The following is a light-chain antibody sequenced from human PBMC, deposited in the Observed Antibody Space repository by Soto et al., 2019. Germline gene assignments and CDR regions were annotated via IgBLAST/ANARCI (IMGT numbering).Light chain of an antibody. CDR1: QGVSNY. J-gene: IGKJ1*01. V-gene: IGKV1-8*01. Sequence: AIRMTQSPSSLSASTGDRVTITCRASQGVSNYLAWYQQKPGKAPKVLIHAASTLQGGVPSRFSGSGSGTDFALTSSRLQSEDFATYYCQQYYSYPWTFGQGTKVEIK. CDR3: QQYYSYPWT. CDR2: AAS.